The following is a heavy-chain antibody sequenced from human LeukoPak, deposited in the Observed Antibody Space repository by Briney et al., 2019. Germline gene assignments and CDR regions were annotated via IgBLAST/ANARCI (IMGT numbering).Heavy chain of an antibody. D-gene: IGHD6-19*01. J-gene: IGHJ5*02. CDR1: GFTFSSYN. CDR2: ISSSSSYI. Sequence: PGGSLRLSCVASGFTFSSYNMNWVRQAPGKGLEWVSSISSSSSYIYYADSVKGRFTISRDNAKNSLYLQMNSLRAEDTAVYYCARDPSSGWYLKGWFDPWGQGTLVTVSS. CDR3: ARDPSSGWYLKGWFDP. V-gene: IGHV3-21*01.